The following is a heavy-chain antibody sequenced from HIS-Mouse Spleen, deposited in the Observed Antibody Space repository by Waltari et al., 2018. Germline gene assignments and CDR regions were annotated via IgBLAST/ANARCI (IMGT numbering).Heavy chain of an antibody. Sequence: EVQLVESGGGLVQPGGSLRLSCAASGFTFSSDWMSWVRQAPGKGLEWVANIKQDGSEKYYVDSVKGRFTISRDNAKNSLYLQMNSLRAEDTAVYYCARGIAAAGTSLDYWGQGTLVTVSS. J-gene: IGHJ4*02. D-gene: IGHD6-13*01. V-gene: IGHV3-7*01. CDR3: ARGIAAAGTSLDY. CDR2: IKQDGSEK. CDR1: GFTFSSDW.